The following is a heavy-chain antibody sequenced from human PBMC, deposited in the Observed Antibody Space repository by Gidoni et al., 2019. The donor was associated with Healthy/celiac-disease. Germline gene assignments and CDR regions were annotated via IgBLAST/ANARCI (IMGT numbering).Heavy chain of an antibody. V-gene: IGHV2-70*15. J-gene: IGHJ6*02. Sequence: QVTLRESGPALVKPTQTLTLTCTFSGFSLSTSGMCVSWIRQPPGKALEWLARMDWDDDKYYSTSLKTRLTISKDTSKNQVVLTMTNMDPVDTATYYCARAPLGYCSSTSCSYYYYGMDVWGQGTTVTVSS. D-gene: IGHD2-2*01. CDR3: ARAPLGYCSSTSCSYYYYGMDV. CDR2: MDWDDDK. CDR1: GFSLSTSGMC.